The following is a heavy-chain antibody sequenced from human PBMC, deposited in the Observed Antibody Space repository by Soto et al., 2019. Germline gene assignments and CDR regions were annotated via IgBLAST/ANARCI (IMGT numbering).Heavy chain of an antibody. CDR1: GFTFTSYA. J-gene: IGHJ4*02. CDR2: TSGSGDTT. Sequence: PGGSLRLSCEASGFTFTSYAMSWVRQAPGKGLEWVSATSGSGDTTYYADSAKRRFTISRDNSEKRLYLQMNSLRAEDTAVYYCAKMVHGGYVSYFDSWGQGTLVTVSS. V-gene: IGHV3-23*01. D-gene: IGHD5-12*01. CDR3: AKMVHGGYVSYFDS.